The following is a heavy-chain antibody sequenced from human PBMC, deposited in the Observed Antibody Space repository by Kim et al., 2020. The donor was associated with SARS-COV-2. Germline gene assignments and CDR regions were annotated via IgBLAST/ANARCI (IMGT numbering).Heavy chain of an antibody. V-gene: IGHV3-11*01. CDR1: GFTFSDYY. D-gene: IGHD4-17*01. J-gene: IGHJ6*02. CDR3: ARDARDYGDPAGAPYYYYYYGMDV. Sequence: GGSLRLSCAASGFTFSDYYMSWIRQAPGKGLEWVSYISSSGSTIYYADSVKGRFTISRDNAKNSLYLQMNSLRAEDTAVYYCARDARDYGDPAGAPYYYYYYGMDVWGQGTTVTVSS. CDR2: ISSSGSTI.